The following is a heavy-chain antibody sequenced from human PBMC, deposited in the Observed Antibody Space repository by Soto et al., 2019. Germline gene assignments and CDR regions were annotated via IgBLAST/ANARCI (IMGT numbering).Heavy chain of an antibody. CDR2: INAGNGNT. J-gene: IGHJ4*02. CDR1: GYTFTSYA. V-gene: IGHV1-3*01. D-gene: IGHD6-19*01. Sequence: ASLKVSCKASGYTFTSYAIHWVRQAPGQRLEWMGWINAGNGNTKYSQKFQDRVTITRDTSASTAYMELSSLRSEDTAVYYCARDLGGWHDYWGQGTQVTVSS. CDR3: ARDLGGWHDY.